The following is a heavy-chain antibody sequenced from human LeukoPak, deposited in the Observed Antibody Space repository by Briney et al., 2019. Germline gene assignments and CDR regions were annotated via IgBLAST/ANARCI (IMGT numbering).Heavy chain of an antibody. CDR1: GGSFSGYY. CDR3: AREGGWFDP. Sequence: PSETLSLTCAVYGGSFSGYYWSWIRQPPGKGLEWIGEINHSGSTNYNPSLKSRVTISVDTSKNQFSLELSSVTAAGTAVYYCAREGGWFDPWGQGTLVTVSS. J-gene: IGHJ5*02. V-gene: IGHV4-34*01. D-gene: IGHD3-16*01. CDR2: INHSGST.